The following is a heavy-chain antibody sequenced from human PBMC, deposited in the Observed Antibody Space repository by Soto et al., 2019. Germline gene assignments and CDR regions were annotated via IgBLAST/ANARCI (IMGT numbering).Heavy chain of an antibody. CDR3: AKDVSSRRWFDP. D-gene: IGHD3-16*01. CDR1: GASIRSYH. Sequence: SETLSLTCAVSGASIRSYHWSFLRQPAGKGLEWIGRIQHTGNTNYNPSLKSRVTMSADTSKNQISLKMTSVTAADTAVYFCAKDVSSRRWFDPWGQGVRVTVS. V-gene: IGHV4-4*07. J-gene: IGHJ5*02. CDR2: IQHTGNT.